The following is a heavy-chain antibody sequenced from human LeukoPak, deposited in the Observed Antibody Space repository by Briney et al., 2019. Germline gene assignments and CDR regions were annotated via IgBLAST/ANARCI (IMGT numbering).Heavy chain of an antibody. Sequence: GASVKVSCKASGYTFTSYAMNWVRQAPGQGLEWMGWISAYNGNTNYAQKLQGRVTMTTDTSTSTAYMELRSLRSDDTAVYYCARVVVPAAYYYYYYMDVWGKGTTVTVSS. CDR3: ARVVVPAAYYYYYYMDV. J-gene: IGHJ6*03. V-gene: IGHV1-18*01. CDR1: GYTFTSYA. D-gene: IGHD2-2*01. CDR2: ISAYNGNT.